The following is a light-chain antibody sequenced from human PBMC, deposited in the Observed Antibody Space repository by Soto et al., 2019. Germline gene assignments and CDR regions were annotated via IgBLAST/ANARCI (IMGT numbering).Light chain of an antibody. Sequence: EIVMTQSPATLSVSPGGSATLSCRASQHVSSNFAWYRQKPGQAPTLLIYRASTRATGIPARFSGSGSGTEFSLTNSTLQSEFFAFYYCQKYNTWRYLLGQGT. V-gene: IGKV3-15*01. J-gene: IGKJ2*01. CDR1: QHVSSN. CDR2: RAS. CDR3: QKYNTWRYL.